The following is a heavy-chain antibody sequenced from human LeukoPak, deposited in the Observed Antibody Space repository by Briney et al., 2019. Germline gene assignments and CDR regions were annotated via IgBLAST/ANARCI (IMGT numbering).Heavy chain of an antibody. V-gene: IGHV1-18*04. CDR1: GYTFTSYG. CDR2: TSAYNGNT. CDR3: ARDLPGRWITMFRGVISPFDY. Sequence: ASVKVSFKASGYTFTSYGISWVRQAPGQGLEWMGWTSAYNGNTNYAQKLQGRVTMTTDTSTSTAYMELRSLRSDDTAVYYCARDLPGRWITMFRGVISPFDYWGQGTLVTVSS. D-gene: IGHD3-10*01. J-gene: IGHJ4*02.